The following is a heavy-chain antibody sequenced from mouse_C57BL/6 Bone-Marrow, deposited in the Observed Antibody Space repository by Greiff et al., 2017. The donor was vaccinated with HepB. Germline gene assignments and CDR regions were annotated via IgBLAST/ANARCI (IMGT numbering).Heavy chain of an antibody. CDR2: SRNKANDYTT. D-gene: IGHD3-3*01. J-gene: IGHJ3*01. CDR3: ARDALGGFAY. Sequence: EVKLMESGGGLVQSGRSLRLSCATSGFTFSDFYMEWVRQAPGKGLEWIAASRNKANDYTTEYSASVKGRFIVSRDTSQSILYLQMNALRAEDTAIYYCARDALGGFAYWGQGTLVTVSA. V-gene: IGHV7-1*01. CDR1: GFTFSDFY.